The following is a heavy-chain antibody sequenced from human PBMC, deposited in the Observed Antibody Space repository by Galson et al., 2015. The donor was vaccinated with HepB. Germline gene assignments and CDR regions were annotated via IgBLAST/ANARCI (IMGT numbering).Heavy chain of an antibody. V-gene: IGHV3-49*03. CDR3: SRGIVVVWWFYP. J-gene: IGHJ5*02. D-gene: IGHD2-2*01. Sequence: SLRLSCAGSGFSFGDYAVSWFRQAPGKGLEWVGFIRARAYGPITEYAASLKGRFNISRDDSKSIAYLQMNSLKTEDTAVYYCSRGIVVVWWFYPWGQGTLVTVSS. CDR2: IRARAYGPIT. CDR1: GFSFGDYA.